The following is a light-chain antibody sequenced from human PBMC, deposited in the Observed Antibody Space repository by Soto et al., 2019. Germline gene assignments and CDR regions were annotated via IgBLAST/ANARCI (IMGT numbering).Light chain of an antibody. CDR3: QQANSFPYT. CDR1: EDISYW. CDR2: AAS. Sequence: DIQMTHTPSSVSASLGDRVSITCRASEDISYWVAWYQQKPGKAPKLLIHAASSLHSGVPSRFSGSGSGTDFTLTITGLQPEDFATYYCQQANSFPYTFGQGTKV. J-gene: IGKJ2*01. V-gene: IGKV1D-12*01.